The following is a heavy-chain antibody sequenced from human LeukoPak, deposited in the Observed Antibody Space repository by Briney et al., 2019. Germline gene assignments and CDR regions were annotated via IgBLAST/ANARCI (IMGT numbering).Heavy chain of an antibody. Sequence: SGPTLVKPTQTLTLTCTFSGFSLSTSGVGVGWIRQPPGKALEWLALIYWDDDKRYSPSLKSRLTITKDTSKNQVVLTMTNMDPVDTATYYCAHRGPLTDYLSFDYWGQGTLVTVSS. CDR1: GFSLSTSGVG. CDR2: IYWDDDK. V-gene: IGHV2-5*02. CDR3: AHRGPLTDYLSFDY. D-gene: IGHD3-9*01. J-gene: IGHJ4*02.